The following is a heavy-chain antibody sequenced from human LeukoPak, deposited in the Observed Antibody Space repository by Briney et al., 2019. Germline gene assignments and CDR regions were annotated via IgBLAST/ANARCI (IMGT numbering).Heavy chain of an antibody. V-gene: IGHV1-2*02. J-gene: IGHJ4*02. CDR2: INPKSGGT. D-gene: IGHD1-1*01. Sequence: ASVKVSCKAFGYTFTGYYMHWVRQAPGQGLEWMGWINPKSGGTNYAQEFRGRVTMTRDASISTAYMELRSLTSDDTAVYYCARGWTDDTGYWGQGTLVTVSS. CDR3: ARGWTDDTGY. CDR1: GYTFTGYY.